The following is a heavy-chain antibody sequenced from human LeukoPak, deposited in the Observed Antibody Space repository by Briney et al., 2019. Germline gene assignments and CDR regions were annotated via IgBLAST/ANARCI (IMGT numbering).Heavy chain of an antibody. D-gene: IGHD5-18*01. CDR1: GYTFTSYY. V-gene: IGHV1-46*01. J-gene: IGHJ4*02. CDR2: INPSGGST. Sequence: ASVKVSCKASGYTFTSYYMHWVRQAPGQGLEWMGIINPSGGSTSYAQKFQGRGTMTRDTSTSTVYMELSSLRSEDTAVYYCARDRYSYRAYDYWGQGTLVTVSS. CDR3: ARDRYSYRAYDY.